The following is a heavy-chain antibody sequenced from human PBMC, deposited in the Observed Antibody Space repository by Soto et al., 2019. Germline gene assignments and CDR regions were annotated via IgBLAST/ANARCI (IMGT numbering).Heavy chain of an antibody. V-gene: IGHV1-69*01. CDR1: GGSFRSYA. Sequence: GTSVKVCCKACGGSFRSYAISWVRQDTGQGLEWMGGIIPIFGTANYAQKFQGRVTITADESTSTAYMELSSLRSEDTAVYYCARGVWYSSGGARFDYWGQGTLVTVPS. J-gene: IGHJ4*02. D-gene: IGHD6-19*01. CDR3: ARGVWYSSGGARFDY. CDR2: IIPIFGTA.